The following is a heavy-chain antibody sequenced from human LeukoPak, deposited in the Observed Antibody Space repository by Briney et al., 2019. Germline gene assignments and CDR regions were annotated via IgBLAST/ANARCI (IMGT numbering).Heavy chain of an antibody. CDR1: GFTFSSYA. D-gene: IGHD3-3*01. V-gene: IGHV3-23*01. J-gene: IGHJ5*02. Sequence: GGSLRLSCAASGFTFSSYAMSWVRQAPGKGLEWASAISGSGGSTYYADSVKGRFTISRDNSKNTLYLQMNSPRAEDTAVYYCAKPRSGYVNWFDPWGQGTLVTVSS. CDR3: AKPRSGYVNWFDP. CDR2: ISGSGGST.